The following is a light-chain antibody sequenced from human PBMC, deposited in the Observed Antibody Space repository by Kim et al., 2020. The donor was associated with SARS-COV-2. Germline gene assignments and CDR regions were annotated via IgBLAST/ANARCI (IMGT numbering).Light chain of an antibody. CDR3: QQYGSSPRT. V-gene: IGKV3-20*01. CDR2: GAS. Sequence: FAPGERAPLSFRASQSGSSSYLAWYQQKPGQAPRLLIYGASSRATGIPDRFSGSGSGTDFTLTISRLEPEDFAVYYCQQYGSSPRTFGQGTKLEI. CDR1: QSGSSSY. J-gene: IGKJ2*01.